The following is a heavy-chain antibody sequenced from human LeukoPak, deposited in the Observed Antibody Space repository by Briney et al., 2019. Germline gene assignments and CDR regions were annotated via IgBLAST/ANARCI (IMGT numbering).Heavy chain of an antibody. Sequence: GGSLRLSCAASGFTLKTYGMHWVRQAPGKGLEWVAVIWSDGSNIYYADSVKGRLTISRDNSKNTLYLQMNSLRAEDTAVYYCARYNSLYYYMDVWGKGTTVTVSS. D-gene: IGHD5-24*01. CDR3: ARYNSLYYYMDV. CDR1: GFTLKTYG. V-gene: IGHV3-33*01. CDR2: IWSDGSNI. J-gene: IGHJ6*03.